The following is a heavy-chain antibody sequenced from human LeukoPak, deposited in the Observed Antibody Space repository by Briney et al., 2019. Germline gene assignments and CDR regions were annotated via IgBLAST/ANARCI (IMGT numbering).Heavy chain of an antibody. J-gene: IGHJ6*03. V-gene: IGHV4-59*13. CDR1: GVSISSYY. CDR3: ARVLSYYYYYIYV. D-gene: IGHD2-15*01. CDR2: IYYSRST. Sequence: SETLSLTCTVSGVSISSYYWSWIRQPPGKGLEWFGYIYYSRSTNYNPSLKSPVTISVDTSKNKSSLKLSSVTAAYTAVYYCARVLSYYYYYIYVWGKGTTVTVSS.